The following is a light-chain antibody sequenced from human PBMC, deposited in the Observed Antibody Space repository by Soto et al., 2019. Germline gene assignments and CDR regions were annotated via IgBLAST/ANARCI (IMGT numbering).Light chain of an antibody. Sequence: VMTQSPATLSVSPGERATLSCWASETVATNLAWYQQKPGQAPRLLISGASTRAAGISDRFRGSGSGTEFTLTISSLRPEDSAIYYCQQYFEWPPMTFGQGTKVEI. CDR3: QQYFEWPPMT. J-gene: IGKJ1*01. CDR1: ETVATN. V-gene: IGKV3-15*01. CDR2: GAS.